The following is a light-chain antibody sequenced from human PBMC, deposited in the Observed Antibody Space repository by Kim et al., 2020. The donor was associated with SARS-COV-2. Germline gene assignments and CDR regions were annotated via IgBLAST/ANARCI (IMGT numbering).Light chain of an antibody. CDR2: DAS. CDR1: QSVSNY. CDR3: QQRSTWPWT. Sequence: LSPGERATRSCRASQSVSNYLAWYRQTPGQAPRLLIYDASNRATGIPARFSGSGSGTDFTVTISSLEPEDFAVYFCQQRSTWPWTFGQGTKVDIK. J-gene: IGKJ1*01. V-gene: IGKV3-11*01.